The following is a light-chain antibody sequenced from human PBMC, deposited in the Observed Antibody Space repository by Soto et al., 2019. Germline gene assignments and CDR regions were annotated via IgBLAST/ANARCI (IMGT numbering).Light chain of an antibody. CDR1: SSNIGSNT. Sequence: QSVLTQPPSASGTPGQRVTISCSGSSSNIGSNTVNWYQQLPGTAPKLLIHSNNQRPSGVPDRFSGSKSGTSASLAISGLQSEDEADYYCAAWGDSLNGLYVFGTGTQLTVL. CDR2: SNN. J-gene: IGLJ1*01. V-gene: IGLV1-44*01. CDR3: AAWGDSLNGLYV.